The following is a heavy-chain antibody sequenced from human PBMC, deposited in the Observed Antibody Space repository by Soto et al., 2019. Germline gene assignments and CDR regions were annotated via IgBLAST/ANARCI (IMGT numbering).Heavy chain of an antibody. J-gene: IGHJ6*02. CDR3: ARGYYYGSGRPTPGGMDV. V-gene: IGHV1-18*01. CDR1: GYTFTNYD. Sequence: GGPVKVSCKASGYTFTNYDINWVRQAPGQGLEWMGWISTYTGNTNYAQKLQGRVTMTTDTSTSTAYMELRSLRSDDTAVYYCARGYYYGSGRPTPGGMDVWGQGTTVTVSS. CDR2: ISTYTGNT. D-gene: IGHD3-10*01.